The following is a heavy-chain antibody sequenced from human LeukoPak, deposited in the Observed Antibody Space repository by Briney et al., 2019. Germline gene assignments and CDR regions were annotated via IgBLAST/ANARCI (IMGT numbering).Heavy chain of an antibody. CDR1: GFTLSSYW. V-gene: IGHV3-7*04. Sequence: GGSLRLSCAASGFTLSSYWMSWVRQAPGKGLEWVANIKQDGSEKYYVDSVKGRFTISRDNSKNTLYLQMNSLRAEDTAVYYCARAPRGGYFDYWGQGTLVTVSS. D-gene: IGHD3-16*01. CDR3: ARAPRGGYFDY. CDR2: IKQDGSEK. J-gene: IGHJ4*02.